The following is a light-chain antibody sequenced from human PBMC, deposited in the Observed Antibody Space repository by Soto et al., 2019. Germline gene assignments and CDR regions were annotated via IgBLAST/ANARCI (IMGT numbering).Light chain of an antibody. Sequence: EIVMTQSPATLSVSPGERATLSCRASQSVSSNLAWYQQKPGQAPRLLIYGASTRATGIPARFSGSGSGTEFTLTISSLQPEDFAVYYCQHYYNWPRTFGQGTKVDIK. V-gene: IGKV3-15*01. CDR1: QSVSSN. J-gene: IGKJ1*01. CDR3: QHYYNWPRT. CDR2: GAS.